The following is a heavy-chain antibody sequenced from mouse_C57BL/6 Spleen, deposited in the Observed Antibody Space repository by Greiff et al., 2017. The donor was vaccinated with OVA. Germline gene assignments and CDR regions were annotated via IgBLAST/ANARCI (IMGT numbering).Heavy chain of an antibody. V-gene: IGHV1-15*01. CDR2: IDPETGGT. CDR3: TRSLYDYDGVPFAY. CDR1: GYTFTDYE. J-gene: IGHJ3*01. Sequence: QVQLKESGAELVRPGASVTLSCKASGYTFTDYEMHWVKQTPVHGLEWIGAIDPETGGTAYNQKFKGKAILTADKSSSTAYMELRSLTSEDSAVYYCTRSLYDYDGVPFAYWGQGTLVTVSA. D-gene: IGHD2-4*01.